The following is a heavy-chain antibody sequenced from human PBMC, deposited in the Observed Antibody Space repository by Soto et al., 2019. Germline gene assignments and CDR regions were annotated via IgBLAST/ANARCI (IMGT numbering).Heavy chain of an antibody. Sequence: DVQLVESGGGLIQPGGSLRLSCAAFGFTISGKKYVAWVRQAPGKGLEWVSALYDLDGSFYAASVKGRFTTSSDSSKNTVYLQMNDLRPDDTAVYYCATWHEREHAYDVWGQGTTVTVSS. J-gene: IGHJ3*01. CDR2: LYDLDGS. V-gene: IGHV3-53*01. D-gene: IGHD1-1*01. CDR3: ATWHEREHAYDV. CDR1: GFTISGKKY.